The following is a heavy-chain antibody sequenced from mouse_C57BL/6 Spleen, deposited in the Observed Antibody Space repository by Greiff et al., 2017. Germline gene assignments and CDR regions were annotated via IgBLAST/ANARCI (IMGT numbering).Heavy chain of an antibody. J-gene: IGHJ2*01. CDR1: GYTFTDYY. CDR3: ARGKLGQYFDY. D-gene: IGHD4-1*01. CDR2: INPYNGGT. V-gene: IGHV1-19*01. Sequence: VQLKESGPVLVKPGASVKMSCKASGYTFTDYYMNWVKQSHGKSLEWIGVINPYNGGTSYNQKFKGKATLTVDKSSSTAYMELNSLTSEDSAVYYCARGKLGQYFDYWGQGTTLTVSS.